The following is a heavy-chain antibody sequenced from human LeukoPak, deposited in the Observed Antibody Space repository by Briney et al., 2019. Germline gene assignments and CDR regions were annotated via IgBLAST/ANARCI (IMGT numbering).Heavy chain of an antibody. J-gene: IGHJ4*02. CDR2: IYYSGST. D-gene: IGHD2-2*01. Sequence: SETLSLTCSVSGYSISSGYYWDWIRQPPGKGLEWIGYIYYSGSTNYNPSLKSRVTISVDTSKNQFSLKLSSVTAADTAVYYCARIVSSSHDCWGQGTLVTVSS. V-gene: IGHV4-59*01. CDR1: GYSISSGYY. CDR3: ARIVSSSHDC.